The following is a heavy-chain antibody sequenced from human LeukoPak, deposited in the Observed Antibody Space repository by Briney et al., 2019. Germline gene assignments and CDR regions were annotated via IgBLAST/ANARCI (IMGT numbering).Heavy chain of an antibody. CDR3: VRDRGTYRPIDY. J-gene: IGHJ4*02. V-gene: IGHV3-21*04. D-gene: IGHD1-26*01. CDR1: GFTFCSYS. Sequence: GGSLRLSCAASGFTFCSYSMNWVRQAPGKGLEWVSSISYTGTYIYYADSVKGRFTISRDNAQNSLYLQMNSLRAEDTAIYYCVRDRGTYRPIDYWGQGTLVTVSS. CDR2: ISYTGTYI.